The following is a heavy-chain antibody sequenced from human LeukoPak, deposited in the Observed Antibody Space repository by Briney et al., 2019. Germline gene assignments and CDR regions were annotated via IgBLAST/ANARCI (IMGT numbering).Heavy chain of an antibody. CDR3: AKDQPRYYQSGRVFDY. CDR1: GFTFSSYA. D-gene: IGHD3-22*01. V-gene: IGHV3-23*01. J-gene: IGHJ4*02. Sequence: GGSLRLSCAASGFTFSSYAMSWVRQAPGKGLEWVSAISGSGGSTYYADSVKGRFTISRDNSKNTLYLQMNSLRAEDTAVYYCAKDQPRYYQSGRVFDYWGQGTLVTVSS. CDR2: ISGSGGST.